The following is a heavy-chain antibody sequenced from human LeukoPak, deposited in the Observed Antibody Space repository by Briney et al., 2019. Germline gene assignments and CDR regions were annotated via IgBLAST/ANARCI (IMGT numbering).Heavy chain of an antibody. CDR1: GFTFSSYN. D-gene: IGHD1-26*01. CDR2: ISSSNTI. V-gene: IGHV3-48*01. Sequence: PGGSLRLSCAASGFTFSSYNMNWVRQAPGKGLEWVSYISSSNTIYCADSVKGRFTISRDNAKNSLYLQMNSLRAEDTAVYYCATESGTYSGTCFDYWGQGNLVTVSS. J-gene: IGHJ4*02. CDR3: ATESGTYSGTCFDY.